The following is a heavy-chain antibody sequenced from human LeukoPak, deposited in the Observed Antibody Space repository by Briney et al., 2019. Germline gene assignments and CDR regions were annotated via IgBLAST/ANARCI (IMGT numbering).Heavy chain of an antibody. J-gene: IGHJ4*02. CDR2: IKQDGSEK. CDR3: ARAHYYDSSGFDY. Sequence: GGTLRLSCAASGFTISTYGMNWVRQAPGKGLEWVANIKQDGSEKYYVDSVKGRFTISRDNAKNSLYLQMNSLRAEDTAVYYCARAHYYDSSGFDYWGQGTLVTVSS. CDR1: GFTISTYG. V-gene: IGHV3-7*01. D-gene: IGHD3-22*01.